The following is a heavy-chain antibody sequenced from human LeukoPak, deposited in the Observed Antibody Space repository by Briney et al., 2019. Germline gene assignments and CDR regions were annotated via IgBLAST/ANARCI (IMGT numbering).Heavy chain of an antibody. CDR1: GFTFSSYG. V-gene: IGHV3-30*02. D-gene: IGHD6-13*01. CDR2: IRYDGSNK. J-gene: IGHJ4*02. Sequence: RGSLRLPCAASGFTFSSYGMHWVRQAPGEGLEWVTFIRYDGSNKYYADSVKGRFTISRDNSKNTLYLQMNSLRAGDTAVYLCAKDSHSSSWFDYWCAGTLATVSS. CDR3: AKDSHSSSWFDY.